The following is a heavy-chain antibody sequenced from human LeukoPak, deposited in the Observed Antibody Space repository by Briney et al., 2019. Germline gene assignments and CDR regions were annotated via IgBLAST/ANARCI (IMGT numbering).Heavy chain of an antibody. CDR1: GGSINSHY. CDR2: IHYTGTT. V-gene: IGHV4-59*08. Sequence: PSETLSLTCIVSGGSINSHYWSWIRQPPGKGLEWIGDIHYTGTTMYNPSVKSRVTISIDTSKNQFSLELSSVTATDTAVYFCATNRVGTYDRPFDIWGQGTMVTVSS. J-gene: IGHJ3*02. D-gene: IGHD1-26*01. CDR3: ATNRVGTYDRPFDI.